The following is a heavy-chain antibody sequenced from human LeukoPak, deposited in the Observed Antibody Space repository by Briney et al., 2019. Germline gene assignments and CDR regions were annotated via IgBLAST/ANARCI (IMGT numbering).Heavy chain of an antibody. CDR3: AKEDYNYYYGMDV. Sequence: GGSLRLSCAASGFTFSSYGMSWVRQAPGKGLEWVSTISGSGSDMYSADSVKGRFTISRDNIRDTLYLQMNSPRAEDTAVYYCAKEDYNYYYGMDVWGQGTTVTVSS. CDR2: ISGSGSDM. J-gene: IGHJ6*02. V-gene: IGHV3-23*01. CDR1: GFTFSSYG.